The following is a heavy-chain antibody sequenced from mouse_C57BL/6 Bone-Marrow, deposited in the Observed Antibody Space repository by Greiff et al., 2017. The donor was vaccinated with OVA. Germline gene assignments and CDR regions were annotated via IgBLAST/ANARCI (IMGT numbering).Heavy chain of an antibody. CDR2: IYPGSGST. D-gene: IGHD1-1*01. Sequence: QVQLQQSGAELVKPGASVKMSCKASGYTFTSYWITWVKQRPGQGLEWIGDIYPGSGSTNYNEKFKSKATLTVDTSSSTAYMQLSSLTSEDSAVYYCARRITNYAMDYWGQGTSVTVSS. CDR3: ARRITNYAMDY. CDR1: GYTFTSYW. V-gene: IGHV1-55*01. J-gene: IGHJ4*01.